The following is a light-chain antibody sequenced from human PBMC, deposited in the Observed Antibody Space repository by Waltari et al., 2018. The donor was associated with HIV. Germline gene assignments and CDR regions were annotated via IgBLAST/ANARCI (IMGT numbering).Light chain of an antibody. J-gene: IGKJ1*01. Sequence: DIQMTQSPSSLSASVGDRVTITCRASQNIRKYLNWYQQKPGKTPELLVFAASNLQSGVPSRFRGSGSGTDFTLTISCLQREDFATYYCQQSYSTPQTFGQGTKVEIK. CDR2: AAS. CDR3: QQSYSTPQT. CDR1: QNIRKY. V-gene: IGKV1-39*01.